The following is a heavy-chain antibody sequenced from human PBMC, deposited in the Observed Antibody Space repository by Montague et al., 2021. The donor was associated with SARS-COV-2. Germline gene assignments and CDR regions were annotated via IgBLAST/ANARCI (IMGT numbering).Heavy chain of an antibody. CDR3: ASPNSGRWYYFDY. J-gene: IGHJ4*02. V-gene: IGHV4-39*01. D-gene: IGHD4-23*01. CDR1: GASISSSCYF. Sequence: SETLSLTCTVSGASISSSCYFWGWLRQPRGKGLDWIVSISFSGSNYSTXXLRSRVTISVDTSKNQISLKLSSATAADTAVYYCASPNSGRWYYFDYWGQGTLVTASS. CDR2: ISFSGSN.